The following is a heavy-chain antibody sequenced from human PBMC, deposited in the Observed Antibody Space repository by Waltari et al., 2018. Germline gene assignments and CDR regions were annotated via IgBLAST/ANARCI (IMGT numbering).Heavy chain of an antibody. V-gene: IGHV3-30*02. CDR2: IRYDGSNK. J-gene: IGHJ4*02. CDR3: AKDKGARFDY. Sequence: QVQLVESGGGVVQPGGSLRLSCAASGFTFSSYGMHWVRQAPGKGLEWVAIIRYDGSNKYYADSVKGRFTISRDNSKNTLYLQMNSLRAEDTAVYYCAKDKGARFDYWGQGTLVTVSS. CDR1: GFTFSSYG. D-gene: IGHD6-6*01.